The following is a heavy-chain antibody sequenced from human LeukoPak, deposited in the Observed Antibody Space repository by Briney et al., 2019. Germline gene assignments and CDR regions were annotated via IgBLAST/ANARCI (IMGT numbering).Heavy chain of an antibody. D-gene: IGHD4-17*01. CDR1: GYTFSDYY. J-gene: IGHJ3*02. CDR3: ARESFSTVTSATDAFDI. Sequence: GASVKVSCKASGYTFSDYYIHWVRQAPGQGLEWMGWINPNSGGTNSAQKFQGRVTMTRDTSISTAYMELSRLRSDDTAVYYCARESFSTVTSATDAFDIWGQGTMVTVSS. CDR2: INPNSGGT. V-gene: IGHV1-2*02.